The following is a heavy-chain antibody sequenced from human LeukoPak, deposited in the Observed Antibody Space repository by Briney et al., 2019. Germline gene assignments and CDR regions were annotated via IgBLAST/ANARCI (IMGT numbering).Heavy chain of an antibody. D-gene: IGHD2-15*01. V-gene: IGHV4-39*07. Sequence: RASETLSLTCNVSGASIRSGRNYWSWIRQPPGKGLEWIGEINHSGSTNYNPSLKSRVTISVDTSKNQFSLKLSSVTAADTAVYYCARGRRIVVVVAAKPLNAFDIWGQGTMVTVSS. CDR1: GASIRSGRNY. CDR3: ARGRRIVVVVAAKPLNAFDI. CDR2: INHSGST. J-gene: IGHJ3*02.